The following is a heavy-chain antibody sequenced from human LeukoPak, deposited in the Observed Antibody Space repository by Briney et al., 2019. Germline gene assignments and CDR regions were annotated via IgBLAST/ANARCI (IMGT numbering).Heavy chain of an antibody. Sequence: ASVKVSCKATGYTFTTYAIHWVRQAPGQRLEWMGWINAGDGNTRYLQKFRGRVTITRDTSASIAYMDLSSLRSEDTAVYYCALIWFGDQYRGGFDYWGQGTLVTVSS. CDR3: ALIWFGDQYRGGFDY. V-gene: IGHV1-3*01. J-gene: IGHJ4*02. D-gene: IGHD3-10*01. CDR2: INAGDGNT. CDR1: GYTFTTYA.